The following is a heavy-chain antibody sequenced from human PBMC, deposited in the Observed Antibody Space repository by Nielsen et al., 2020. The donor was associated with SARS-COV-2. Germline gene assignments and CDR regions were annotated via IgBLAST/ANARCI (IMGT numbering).Heavy chain of an antibody. CDR3: ARDLGGYFDL. V-gene: IGHV3-30*04. Sequence: GESPKISCAASGFTFSSYAMHWVRQAPGKGLEWVAVISYDGSNKYYADSVKGRFTISRDNSKNTLYLQMNSLRAEDTAVYYCARDLGGYFDLWGRGTLVTVSS. J-gene: IGHJ2*01. CDR1: GFTFSSYA. CDR2: ISYDGSNK. D-gene: IGHD3-16*01.